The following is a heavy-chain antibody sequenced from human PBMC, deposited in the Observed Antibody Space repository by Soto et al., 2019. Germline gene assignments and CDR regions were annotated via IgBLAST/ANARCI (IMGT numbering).Heavy chain of an antibody. V-gene: IGHV3-30-3*01. CDR3: AAGYSSGWRLIDYGMDV. J-gene: IGHJ6*02. D-gene: IGHD6-19*01. CDR1: GFTFSSYA. CDR2: ISYDGSNK. Sequence: QVQLVESGGGVVQPGRSLRLSCAASGFTFSSYAMHWVRQAPGKGLEWVAVISYDGSNKYYADSVKGRFTISRDNSKNTLYLQMNSLRAEDTAVYYCAAGYSSGWRLIDYGMDVWGQGTTVTVSS.